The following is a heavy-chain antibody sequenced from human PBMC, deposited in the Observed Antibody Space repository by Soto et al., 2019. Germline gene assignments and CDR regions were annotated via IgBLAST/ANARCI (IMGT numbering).Heavy chain of an antibody. CDR1: GYTFTSYG. J-gene: IGHJ6*02. V-gene: IGHV1-18*04. D-gene: IGHD3-10*01. CDR2: ISGYNGNT. CDR3: ARAGKYYYGSGSPYYYGMDV. Sequence: QVQLVQSGAEVKKPGASVKVSCKASGYTFTSYGVSWVRQAPGQGLEWLGWISGYNGNTNYAQKLQGRVTRTTDTSTSTAYMELRRLRSDDTAVYYCARAGKYYYGSGSPYYYGMDVWGQGIKVTVSS.